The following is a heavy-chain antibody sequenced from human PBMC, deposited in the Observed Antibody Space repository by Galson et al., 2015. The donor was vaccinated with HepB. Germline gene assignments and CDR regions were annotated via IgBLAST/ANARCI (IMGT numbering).Heavy chain of an antibody. J-gene: IGHJ6*02. Sequence: QSGAEVKKPGESLRISCKGSGYSFTSYWISWVRQMPGKGLEWMGRIDPSDSYTNYSPSFQGHVTISADKSISTAYLQWSSLKASETAMYYCARPLTPRQSYGSGSYYTLYYYGMDVWGQGTTVTVSS. CDR3: ARPLTPRQSYGSGSYYTLYYYGMDV. CDR1: GYSFTSYW. CDR2: IDPSDSYT. V-gene: IGHV5-10-1*01. D-gene: IGHD3-10*01.